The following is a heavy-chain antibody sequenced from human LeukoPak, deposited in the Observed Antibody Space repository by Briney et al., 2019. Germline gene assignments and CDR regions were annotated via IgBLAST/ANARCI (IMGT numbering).Heavy chain of an antibody. J-gene: IGHJ4*02. CDR1: GFTFSSYS. CDR3: ARDCWDYGSGSYCGIDY. CDR2: ISSGSSYI. V-gene: IGHV3-21*01. D-gene: IGHD3-10*01. Sequence: GGSLRLSCAASGFTFSSYSMNWLRQAPGKGLGGVSSISSGSSYIYYADSVKGRFTISRDNAKNSLYLQMNSLKAEDTAVYYCARDCWDYGSGSYCGIDYWGQGTLVTVSS.